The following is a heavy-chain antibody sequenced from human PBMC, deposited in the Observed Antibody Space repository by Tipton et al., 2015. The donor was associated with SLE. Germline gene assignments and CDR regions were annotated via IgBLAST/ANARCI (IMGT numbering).Heavy chain of an antibody. V-gene: IGHV4-4*07. Sequence: TLSLTCTVSGGSISSHYWSWIRQPAGKGLEWIGRIYTSGSTNYNPSLKSRVTISVDTSKNQFSLKVSSVTAADTAVYYCAGAVGTAAGMRDYWGQGTLVTVSS. D-gene: IGHD6-13*01. CDR1: GGSISSHY. CDR2: IYTSGST. J-gene: IGHJ4*02. CDR3: AGAVGTAAGMRDY.